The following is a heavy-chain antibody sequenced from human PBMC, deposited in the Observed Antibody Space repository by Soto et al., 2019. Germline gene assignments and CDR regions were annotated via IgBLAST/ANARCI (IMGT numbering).Heavy chain of an antibody. V-gene: IGHV4-59*01. Sequence: PSETLSLTCTVSGDSISSLYWSWIRQPPGKGLEWIGYIYYSGSTNYNPSLKSRVTISVDTSKNQFSLKLSSVTAADTAVYYCARTTGYSSGWAQNWFDPWGQGTLVTVSS. CDR2: IYYSGST. CDR1: GDSISSLY. J-gene: IGHJ5*02. D-gene: IGHD6-19*01. CDR3: ARTTGYSSGWAQNWFDP.